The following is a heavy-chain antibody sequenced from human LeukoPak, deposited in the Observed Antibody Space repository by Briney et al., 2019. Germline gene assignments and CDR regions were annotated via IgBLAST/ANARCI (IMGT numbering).Heavy chain of an antibody. J-gene: IGHJ4*02. CDR3: ARYLAYCGGDCYSFDY. CDR2: IYYSGST. D-gene: IGHD2-21*02. Sequence: PSETLSLTCTVSGGSISSYYWSWIRQPPGKGLEWIGYIYYSGSTNYKPSLKSRVTISVDTSKNQFSLKLSSVTAADTAVYYCARYLAYCGGDCYSFDYWGQGTLVTVSS. V-gene: IGHV4-59*08. CDR1: GGSISSYY.